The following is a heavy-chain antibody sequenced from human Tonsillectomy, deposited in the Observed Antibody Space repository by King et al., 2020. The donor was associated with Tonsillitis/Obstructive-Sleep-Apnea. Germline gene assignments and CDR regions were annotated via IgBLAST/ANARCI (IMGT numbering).Heavy chain of an antibody. CDR1: GYTFTSYG. V-gene: IGHV1-18*01. Sequence: QLVQSGAEVKKPGASVKVSCKPSGYTFTSYGISWVRQAPGQGLEWMGWISAYNGNTNYAQKFQGRVTMTTDISMSTAYMELRSLRSDDTAVYYCARVNYDSSGYYDGFDYWGQGTLVTVSS. CDR3: ARVNYDSSGYYDGFDY. D-gene: IGHD3-22*01. J-gene: IGHJ4*02. CDR2: ISAYNGNT.